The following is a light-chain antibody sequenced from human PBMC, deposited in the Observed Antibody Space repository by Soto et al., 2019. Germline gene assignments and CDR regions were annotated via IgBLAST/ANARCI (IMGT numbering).Light chain of an antibody. CDR2: DDS. CDR1: NIGSKS. V-gene: IGLV3-21*02. Sequence: SYELTQPPSVSVAPGQTARITCGGNNIGSKSVHWYQQKPGQAPVLVVYDDSDRPSGIPERFSGSNSGNTATLTISRVEAGDGADFYCRGWDISSDPVVFGGGPRLPVL. J-gene: IGLJ2*01. CDR3: RGWDISSDPVV.